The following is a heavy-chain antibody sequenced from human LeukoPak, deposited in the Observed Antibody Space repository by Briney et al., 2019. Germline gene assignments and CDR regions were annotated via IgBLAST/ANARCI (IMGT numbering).Heavy chain of an antibody. Sequence: GGSLRLSCAASGFTFDNYWMHWVRQVPGKGLVWVSRIDTGGTITRYADSVRGRFTISRDNAKNTVYLQMNSLRAEDTAVYYCARDIEGNSRGWCRLDFWGQGTLVTVSS. V-gene: IGHV3-74*01. J-gene: IGHJ4*02. D-gene: IGHD6-19*01. CDR3: ARDIEGNSRGWCRLDF. CDR2: IDTGGTIT. CDR1: GFTFDNYW.